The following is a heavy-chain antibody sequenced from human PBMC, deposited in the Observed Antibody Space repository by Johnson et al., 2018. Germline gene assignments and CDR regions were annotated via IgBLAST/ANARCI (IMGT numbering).Heavy chain of an antibody. V-gene: IGHV3-66*02. D-gene: IGHD3-22*01. J-gene: IGHJ1*01. CDR2: MYSGGST. CDR3: ARDPYFYDSSAYNPRVD. CDR1: GFTVSSNY. Sequence: EQLVETGGGLVQPGGSLGLSCAASGFTVSSNYMSWVRQAPGKGLEWVSVMYSGGSTYYADSVKGRFTISRDKSKNTLYLQMNSLRVDDTAVYYCARDPYFYDSSAYNPRVDWGQGTLVTVSS.